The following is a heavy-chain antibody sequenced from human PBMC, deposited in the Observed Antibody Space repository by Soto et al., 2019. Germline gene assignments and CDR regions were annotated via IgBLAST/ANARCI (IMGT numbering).Heavy chain of an antibody. CDR1: GFTFSSYS. D-gene: IGHD3-22*01. CDR2: ISSSSSTI. V-gene: IGHV3-48*02. Sequence: GGSLRLSCAASGFTFSSYSMNWVRQAPGKGLEWVSYISSSSSTIYYADSVKGRFTISRDNAKNSLYPQMNSLRDEDTAVYYCARARNYYDSSGYYYFDYWGQGTLVTVSS. J-gene: IGHJ4*02. CDR3: ARARNYYDSSGYYYFDY.